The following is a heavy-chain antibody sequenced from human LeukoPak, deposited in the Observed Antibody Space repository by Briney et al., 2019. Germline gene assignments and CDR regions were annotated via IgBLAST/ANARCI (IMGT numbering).Heavy chain of an antibody. Sequence: SETLSLTCTVSGGSISSYYWSWIRQPAGKGLEWIGRIYTSGSTNYNPSLKSRVTMSVDTSKNQFSLKLSSVTAADTAVYYRAREDITGTGERAFDIWGQGTMVTVSS. CDR3: AREDITGTGERAFDI. J-gene: IGHJ3*02. D-gene: IGHD1-7*01. V-gene: IGHV4-4*07. CDR2: IYTSGST. CDR1: GGSISSYY.